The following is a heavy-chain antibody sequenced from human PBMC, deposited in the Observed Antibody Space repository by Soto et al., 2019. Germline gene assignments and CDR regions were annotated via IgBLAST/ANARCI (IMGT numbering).Heavy chain of an antibody. D-gene: IGHD2-15*01. J-gene: IGHJ4*02. CDR3: AKLYCSGGSCYSWGPRGADY. CDR2: ISGSGGST. V-gene: IGHV3-23*01. CDR1: GFTFSSYA. Sequence: GGSLRLSCAASGFTFSSYAMSWVRQAPGKGLEWVSAISGSGGSTYYADSVKGRFTISRDNSKNTLYLQMNSLRAEDTAVYYCAKLYCSGGSCYSWGPRGADYWGQGTLVTVSS.